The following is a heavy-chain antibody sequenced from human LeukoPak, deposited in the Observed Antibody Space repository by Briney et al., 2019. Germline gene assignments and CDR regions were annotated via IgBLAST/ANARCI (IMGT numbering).Heavy chain of an antibody. CDR1: GDSISNYY. CDR3: ARGRCRNSGCRPYFDY. D-gene: IGHD2/OR15-2a*01. Sequence: SETLSLTCTVSGDSISNYYWSWIRQPPGKGLEWIGYIYYSEGTNYNPSLKSRVTISTDTSKSQFSLNLRSVTAEDTGIYYCARGRCRNSGCRPYFDYWGQGTQVTVS. CDR2: IYYSEGT. V-gene: IGHV4-59*01. J-gene: IGHJ4*02.